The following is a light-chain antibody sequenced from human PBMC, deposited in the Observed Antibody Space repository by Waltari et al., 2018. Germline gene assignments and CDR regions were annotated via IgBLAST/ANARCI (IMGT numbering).Light chain of an antibody. CDR1: SSNIGNYY. CDR2: DNN. J-gene: IGLJ2*01. V-gene: IGLV1-51*01. CDR3: ATWDNSLTDVV. Sequence: QSVLTQPPSVSAATGQKVPSSCSGSSSNIGNYYVSWYHQLPGAAPKLLIYDNNKRPSGIPDRFSASKSGTSATLGITGLQIGDEADYYCATWDNSLTDVVFGGGTKLTVL.